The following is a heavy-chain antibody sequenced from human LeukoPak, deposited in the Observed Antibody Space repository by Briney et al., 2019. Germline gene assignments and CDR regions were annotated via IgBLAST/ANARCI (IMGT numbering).Heavy chain of an antibody. Sequence: GASVKVSCKASGGTFSSYAISWVRQAPGQGLEWMGRIIPILGIANYAQKFQGRVTITADKSTSTAYMELSSLRFEDTAVYYCARDRTIFGPYYYYYGMDVWGHGTTVTVSS. CDR2: IIPILGIA. CDR1: GGTFSSYA. J-gene: IGHJ6*02. V-gene: IGHV1-69*04. CDR3: ARDRTIFGPYYYYYGMDV. D-gene: IGHD3-3*01.